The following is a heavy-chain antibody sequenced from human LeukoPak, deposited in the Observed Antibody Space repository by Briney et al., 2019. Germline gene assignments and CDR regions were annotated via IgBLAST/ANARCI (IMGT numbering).Heavy chain of an antibody. CDR2: INSDWTGK. V-gene: IGHV3-74*01. CDR3: ARGLPMGRGVISAFDL. D-gene: IGHD3-10*01. Sequence: QPGGSLRLSCVASGFTFSDYWMHWVRQAPGKGLVWVSRINSDWTGKTYADSVKDRFTISRDNTKSTLYLQMDSLGAEDTAVYYCARGLPMGRGVISAFDLWGRGTVVTVSS. J-gene: IGHJ3*01. CDR1: GFTFSDYW.